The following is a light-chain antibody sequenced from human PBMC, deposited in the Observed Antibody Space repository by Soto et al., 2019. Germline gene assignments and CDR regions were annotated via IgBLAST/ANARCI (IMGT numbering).Light chain of an antibody. J-gene: IGKJ1*01. Sequence: EIVLTQSPGTLSLSPGERATLSCRASQSVSNYLAWYQQKPGQAPRLLIYGASSRATGIPDRFSGSGSGTDFTLTISRLEPEDFAVYYCQQYGGSPQTFGQETKVDIK. CDR1: QSVSNY. CDR2: GAS. V-gene: IGKV3-20*01. CDR3: QQYGGSPQT.